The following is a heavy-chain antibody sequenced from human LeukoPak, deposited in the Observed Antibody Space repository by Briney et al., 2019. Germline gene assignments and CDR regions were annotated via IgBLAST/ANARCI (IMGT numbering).Heavy chain of an antibody. CDR2: INPNSGGT. CDR3: ASTVTTELFDY. D-gene: IGHD4-17*01. V-gene: IGHV1-2*06. J-gene: IGHJ4*02. CDR1: GYTFTGYY. Sequence: ASVKVSCKASGYTFTGYYMHWVRQAPGQGLEWMGRINPNSGGTNYALKFQGRVTMTRDTSISTAYMELSRLRSDDTAVYYCASTVTTELFDYWGQGTLVTVSS.